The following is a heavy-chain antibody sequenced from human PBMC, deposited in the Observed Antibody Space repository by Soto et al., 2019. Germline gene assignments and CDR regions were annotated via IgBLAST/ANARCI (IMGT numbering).Heavy chain of an antibody. CDR3: AREDAPYYYDSSGYYFYDH. D-gene: IGHD3-22*01. CDR2: IWYDGSNK. J-gene: IGHJ4*02. CDR1: GFTFSSYG. Sequence: SLRLSCAASGFTFSSYGMHWVRQAPGKGLEWVAVIWYDGSNKYYADSVKGRFTISRDNSKNTLYLQMNSLRAEDTAVYYCAREDAPYYYDSSGYYFYDHWGQGTLVTVSS. V-gene: IGHV3-33*01.